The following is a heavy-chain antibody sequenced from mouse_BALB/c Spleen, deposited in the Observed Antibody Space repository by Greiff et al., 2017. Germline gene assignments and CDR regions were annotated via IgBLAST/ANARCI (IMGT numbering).Heavy chain of an antibody. CDR2: IWAGGST. Sequence: VHLVESGPGLVAPSQSLSITCTVSGFSLTSYGVHWVRQPPGKGLEWLGVIWAGGSTNYNSALMSRLSISKDNSKSQVFLKMNSLQTDDTAMYYCARGRYDNFYAMDYWGQGTSVTVSS. V-gene: IGHV2-9*02. D-gene: IGHD2-14*01. CDR3: ARGRYDNFYAMDY. J-gene: IGHJ4*01. CDR1: GFSLTSYG.